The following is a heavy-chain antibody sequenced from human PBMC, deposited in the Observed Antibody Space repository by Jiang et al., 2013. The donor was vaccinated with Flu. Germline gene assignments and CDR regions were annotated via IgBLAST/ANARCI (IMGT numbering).Heavy chain of an antibody. J-gene: IGHJ3*02. CDR3: AKXMGSAYGGYSLDGENDAFDI. V-gene: IGHV3-9*01. CDR1: GFTFDDYA. D-gene: IGHD2-21*02. Sequence: VQLVESGGGLVQPGRSLRLSCAASGFTFDDYAMHWVRQAPGKGLEWVSGISWNSGSIGYADSVKGRFTISRDNAKNSLYLQMNSLRAEDTALYYCAKXMGSAYGGYSLDGENDAFDIWGQGTMVTVSS. CDR2: ISWNSGSI.